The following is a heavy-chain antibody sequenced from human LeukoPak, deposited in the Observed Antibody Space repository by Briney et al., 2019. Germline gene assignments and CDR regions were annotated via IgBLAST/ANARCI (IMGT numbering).Heavy chain of an antibody. CDR2: IWYDGSNK. D-gene: IGHD4-11*01. Sequence: ETSLRLSCAASGFTFRNYGMHWVRQVPGKGLEWVAVIWYDGSNKYYADSVKGRFTISRDNSKNTLYLQINSLRAEDTAVYYCATARDSNSNRGLYMDVWGKGTTVTVSS. J-gene: IGHJ6*03. V-gene: IGHV3-33*01. CDR3: ATARDSNSNRGLYMDV. CDR1: GFTFRNYG.